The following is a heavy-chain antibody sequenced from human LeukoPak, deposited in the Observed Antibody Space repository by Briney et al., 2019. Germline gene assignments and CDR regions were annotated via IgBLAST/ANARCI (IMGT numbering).Heavy chain of an antibody. D-gene: IGHD5-18*01. CDR1: GGTISTSLYY. V-gene: IGHV4-39*07. J-gene: IGHJ6*03. CDR3: ARTTEGGYTYGYFYYYYMGV. Sequence: SETLSLTCSVSGGTISTSLYYWGWIRQPPGKGLEWIGSLYYSGRTYYKSSLKSRVTISVDTSKNQFSLKLSSVTAADTAVYYCARTTEGGYTYGYFYYYYMGVWGKGTTVTISS. CDR2: LYYSGRT.